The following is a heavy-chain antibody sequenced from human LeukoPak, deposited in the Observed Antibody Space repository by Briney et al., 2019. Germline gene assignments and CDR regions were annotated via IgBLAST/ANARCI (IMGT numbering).Heavy chain of an antibody. V-gene: IGHV4-59*01. CDR2: SSYSGST. J-gene: IGHJ5*02. CDR1: GGSISSFH. Sequence: SETLSLACTVSGGSISSFHWSWIRQPPGKGLEWIGYSSYSGSTNYNPSLKSRVTISVDTSKNQFSLKLTSVTAADTAVYYCARDGYYDSSGYRNWLDPWGQGTLVTVSS. CDR3: ARDGYYDSSGYRNWLDP. D-gene: IGHD3-22*01.